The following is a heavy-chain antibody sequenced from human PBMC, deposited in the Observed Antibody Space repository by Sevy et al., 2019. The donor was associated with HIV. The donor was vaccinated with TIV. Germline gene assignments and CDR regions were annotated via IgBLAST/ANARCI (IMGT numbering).Heavy chain of an antibody. D-gene: IGHD3-22*01. J-gene: IGHJ4*02. Sequence: SETLSLTCAVYGGSFSDYSWSWIRQPPGKGLEWIGEINHSGSTNYNPSLKSRVTRSVDTSKNQFSLKLSSVTAADTAVYYCARWRGTRITMIVVVVTGYFDYWGQGTLVTVSS. V-gene: IGHV4-34*01. CDR1: GGSFSDYS. CDR2: INHSGST. CDR3: ARWRGTRITMIVVVVTGYFDY.